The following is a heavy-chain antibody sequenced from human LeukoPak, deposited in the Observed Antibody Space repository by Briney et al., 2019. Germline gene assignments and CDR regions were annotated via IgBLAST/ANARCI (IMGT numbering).Heavy chain of an antibody. V-gene: IGHV4-34*01. D-gene: IGHD3-16*02. CDR1: GGSFSKYY. J-gene: IGHJ4*02. CDR3: ARALPFDYVWGSYRSDPTTTFHY. Sequence: SETLSLTCAVSGGSFSKYYWSWIRQPPGKGSEWIGDINHTGSTKYNPSLKSRVTIAMDTSKNHFSLKLSSVTAADPAVYFCARALPFDYVWGSYRSDPTTTFHYWGQGTLVTVSS. CDR2: INHTGST.